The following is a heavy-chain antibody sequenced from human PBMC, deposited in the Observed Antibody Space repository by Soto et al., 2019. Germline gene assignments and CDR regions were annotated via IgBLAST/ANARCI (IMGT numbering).Heavy chain of an antibody. V-gene: IGHV3-30*03. CDR3: VSDRGYGHASVPYS. Sequence: QAQLVESGGGVVQPGRSLRLSCAASGFAFSSYGMHWVRQAPGTGLEWVAVISYDGSLKHYADSVKGRFTISRENSKNMVLLQMSSLRAEDTAVYYCVSDRGYGHASVPYSWGQGTLVSVSS. J-gene: IGHJ4*02. D-gene: IGHD5-18*01. CDR2: ISYDGSLK. CDR1: GFAFSSYG.